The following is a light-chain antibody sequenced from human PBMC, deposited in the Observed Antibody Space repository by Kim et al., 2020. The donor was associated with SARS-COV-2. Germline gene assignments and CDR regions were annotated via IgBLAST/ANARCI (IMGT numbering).Light chain of an antibody. CDR1: QGISSA. J-gene: IGKJ5*01. CDR3: QQFYSYPIT. CDR2: DAS. Sequence: AFVGDSVTITCRASQGISSALAWYQQTSGKAPKLLIYDASNLESGVPSRFSGSGSGTDFTLTISSVQPEDFASYYCQQFYSYPITFGQGTRLEIK. V-gene: IGKV1-13*02.